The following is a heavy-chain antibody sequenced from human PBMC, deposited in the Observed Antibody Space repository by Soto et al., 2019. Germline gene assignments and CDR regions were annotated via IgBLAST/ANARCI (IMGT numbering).Heavy chain of an antibody. V-gene: IGHV3-21*01. D-gene: IGHD4-4*01. J-gene: IGHJ4*02. CDR1: GFTFSSYS. Sequence: GGSLRLSCAASGFTFSSYSMNWVRQAPGKGLEWVSSISSSSSYIYYADSVKGRFTISRDNAENSLYLQMNSLRAEDTAVYYCAREGSNYAFDYWGQGTLVTVSS. CDR2: ISSSSSYI. CDR3: AREGSNYAFDY.